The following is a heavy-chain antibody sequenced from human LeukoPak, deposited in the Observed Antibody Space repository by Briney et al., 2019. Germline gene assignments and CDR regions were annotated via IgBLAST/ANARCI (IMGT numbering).Heavy chain of an antibody. V-gene: IGHV4-59*01. CDR1: GGSISSYY. CDR2: IYYSGST. D-gene: IGHD1-26*01. Sequence: PSETLSLTCTVSGGSISSYYWSWIRQPPGKGLEWSGYIYYSGSTNYNPSLKSRVTISADTSKNQFSLKLSSVTAADTAAYYCARDRRPNSGSFSGSFDYWGQGTLVTVSS. CDR3: ARDRRPNSGSFSGSFDY. J-gene: IGHJ4*02.